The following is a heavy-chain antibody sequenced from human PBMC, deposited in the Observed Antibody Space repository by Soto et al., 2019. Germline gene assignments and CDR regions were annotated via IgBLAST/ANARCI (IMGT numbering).Heavy chain of an antibody. V-gene: IGHV3-23*01. CDR2: ISSSGGST. Sequence: EVQLLESGGGLVQPGGSLRLSCAASGFTFSSYTMSWVRQGPGKGLEWVSGISSSGGSTVYADSVKGRFTISRDNFKNTLYLKMNSLRAEDTAVYYCAKGWGDYWCQGTRVTVSS. CDR3: AKGWGDY. J-gene: IGHJ4*02. D-gene: IGHD7-27*01. CDR1: GFTFSSYT.